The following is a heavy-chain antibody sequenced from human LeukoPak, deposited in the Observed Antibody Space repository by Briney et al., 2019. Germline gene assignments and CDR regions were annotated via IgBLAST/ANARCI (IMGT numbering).Heavy chain of an antibody. Sequence: GSLRLSCAASGFTFSSYWMSWVRQAPGKGLEWVANIKQDGSEKYYVDSVKGRFTISRDNAKNSLYLQMNSLRAEDTAVYYCARPRGSSLTGYYYYMDVWGKGTTVTVSS. CDR2: IKQDGSEK. D-gene: IGHD6-13*01. CDR1: GFTFSSYW. V-gene: IGHV3-7*01. J-gene: IGHJ6*03. CDR3: ARPRGSSLTGYYYYMDV.